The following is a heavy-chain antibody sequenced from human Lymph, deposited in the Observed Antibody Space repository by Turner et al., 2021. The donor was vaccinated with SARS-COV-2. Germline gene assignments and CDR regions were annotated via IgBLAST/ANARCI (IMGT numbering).Heavy chain of an antibody. V-gene: IGHV3-21*01. CDR2: ISSSSSYI. Sequence: EVQLVESGGGLAKPGGSLRLSCAASGFPFSRYSMNWVRQAPGKGLEWIASISSSSSYIAYADSVKGRFTISRDSAKKSLYMQMNSLRAEDTAVYYCARERYDSSGSESYYFDYWGQGTLVTVSS. J-gene: IGHJ4*02. CDR1: GFPFSRYS. CDR3: ARERYDSSGSESYYFDY. D-gene: IGHD3-22*01.